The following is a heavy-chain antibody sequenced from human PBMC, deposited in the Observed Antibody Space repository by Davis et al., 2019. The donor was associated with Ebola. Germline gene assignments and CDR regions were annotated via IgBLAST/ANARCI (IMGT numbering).Heavy chain of an antibody. Sequence: SETLSLTCTVSGGSISGYYWSWVRQPPGKGLEWVGYIYYSGTTHYNPSLRGRVTISVDTSKKHFSLKLGSVTAADTAVYCCARGSQWLGPDYWGQGTLVTVSS. J-gene: IGHJ4*02. CDR1: GGSISGYY. V-gene: IGHV4-59*01. CDR3: ARGSQWLGPDY. CDR2: IYYSGTT. D-gene: IGHD6-19*01.